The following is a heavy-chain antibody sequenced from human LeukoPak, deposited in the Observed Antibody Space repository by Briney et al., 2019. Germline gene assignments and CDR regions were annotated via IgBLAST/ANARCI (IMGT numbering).Heavy chain of an antibody. CDR2: ISGSGGGT. D-gene: IGHD3-22*01. J-gene: IGHJ3*02. Sequence: GGSLRLSCAASGFTFSSYAMNWVRQAPGKRLEWVSAISGSGGGTYYAGSVKGRFTISRDNSKNTLYLQMNSLRAEDTAVYYCAKTHRPYYYDSSGYNAAFDIWGQGTMVTVSS. V-gene: IGHV3-23*01. CDR3: AKTHRPYYYDSSGYNAAFDI. CDR1: GFTFSSYA.